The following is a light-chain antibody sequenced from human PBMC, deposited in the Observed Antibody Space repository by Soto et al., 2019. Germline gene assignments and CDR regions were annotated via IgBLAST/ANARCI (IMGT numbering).Light chain of an antibody. J-gene: IGLJ3*02. CDR2: EVT. CDR1: SSDVGGYNS. V-gene: IGLV2-14*01. Sequence: QSALTQPASVSGSPGQSITISCTGTSSDVGGYNSVSWYQHHPGEAPNLMIYEVTNRPSGVSNRFSGSKSGNTASLTISGLQAEAEADYYCSSFTSSSTWVFGGGTKLTVL. CDR3: SSFTSSSTWV.